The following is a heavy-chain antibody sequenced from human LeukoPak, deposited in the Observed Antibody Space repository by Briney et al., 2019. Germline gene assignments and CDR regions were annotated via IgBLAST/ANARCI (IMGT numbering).Heavy chain of an antibody. CDR1: GYTFTAYY. D-gene: IGHD6-19*01. CDR3: ARVWLSSGWYDDY. J-gene: IGHJ4*02. V-gene: IGHV1-2*02. Sequence: GASVKVSCKASGYTFTAYYMHWVRQAPGQGLEWMGWINPNSGGTNYAQKFQGRATMTRDTSVSTAYMELSRLRSDDTAVYYCARVWLSSGWYDDYWGQGTLVTVSS. CDR2: INPNSGGT.